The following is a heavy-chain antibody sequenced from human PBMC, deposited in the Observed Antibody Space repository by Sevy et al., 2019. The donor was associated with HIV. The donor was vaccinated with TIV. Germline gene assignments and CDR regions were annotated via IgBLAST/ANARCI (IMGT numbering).Heavy chain of an antibody. J-gene: IGHJ4*02. Sequence: ASVKVSCKVSGYTLSELSMHWVRQPPGKGLEWMGRFDPDDGETIYAQRFQGRVTMTEDTSADTAYMELSSLRSEDTAMSYCATAREYYSDNSGYLDYWGQGTPVTVSS. CDR2: FDPDDGET. D-gene: IGHD3-22*01. CDR3: ATAREYYSDNSGYLDY. V-gene: IGHV1-24*01. CDR1: GYTLSELS.